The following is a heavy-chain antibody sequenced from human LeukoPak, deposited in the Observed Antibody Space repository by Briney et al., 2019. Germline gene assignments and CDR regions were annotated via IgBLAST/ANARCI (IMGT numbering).Heavy chain of an antibody. V-gene: IGHV3-23*01. CDR3: AKAGTSGSYYFDY. J-gene: IGHJ4*02. D-gene: IGHD3-10*01. CDR1: GFTFSSYA. Sequence: GGSLRLSCAASGFTFSSYAISWVRQAPGKGLEWVSAISGSGGSTYYADSVKGRFTISRDNSKNTLYLQMNSLRAEDTAVYYCAKAGTSGSYYFDYWGQGTLVTVSS. CDR2: ISGSGGST.